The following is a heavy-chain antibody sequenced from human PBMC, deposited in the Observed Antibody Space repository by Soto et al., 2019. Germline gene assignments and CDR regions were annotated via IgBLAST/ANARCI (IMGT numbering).Heavy chain of an antibody. CDR3: ARAGGLLWFGELSPEYYYYYGMDV. J-gene: IGHJ6*02. D-gene: IGHD3-10*01. CDR2: ISSSSSYI. V-gene: IGHV3-21*01. CDR1: GFTFSSYS. Sequence: PGGSLRLSCAASGFTFSSYSMNWVRQAPGKGLEWVSSISSSSSYIYYADSVKGRFTISRDNAKNSLYLQMNSLRAEDTAVYYCARAGGLLWFGELSPEYYYYYGMDVWGQGTTVTVSS.